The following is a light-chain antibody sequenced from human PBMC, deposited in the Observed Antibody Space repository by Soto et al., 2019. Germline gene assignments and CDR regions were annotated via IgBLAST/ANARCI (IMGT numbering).Light chain of an antibody. CDR2: SAS. CDR1: LTFYGNY. J-gene: IGKJ3*01. V-gene: IGKV3-20*01. CDR3: QQYSASPRT. Sequence: EIVMTQSPATLSVSPGERATLSFRSSLTFYGNYLAWYHQKPGQAPRLLIHSASTRAPGIPDRFSASGAGTDFTLTISRLEPEDSAVYYCQQYSASPRTFGPGTKVDI.